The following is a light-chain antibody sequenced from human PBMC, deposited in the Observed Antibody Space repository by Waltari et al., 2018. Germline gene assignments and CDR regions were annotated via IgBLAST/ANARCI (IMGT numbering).Light chain of an antibody. CDR2: EGS. J-gene: IGLJ3*02. V-gene: IGLV2-23*01. CDR1: SSDVGSYNL. CDR3: CSYTGTWV. Sequence: QSALTQPASVSGSPGQSITISCTGTSSDVGSYNLVSWYQQHPGKAPKVMIYEGSKRPSVVSHRFSGSKSGNTASLTISGLQAEDEADYYCCSYTGTWVFGGGTKLTVL.